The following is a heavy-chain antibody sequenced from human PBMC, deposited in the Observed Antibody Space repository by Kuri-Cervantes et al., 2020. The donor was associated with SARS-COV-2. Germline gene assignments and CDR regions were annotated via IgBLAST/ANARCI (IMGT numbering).Heavy chain of an antibody. CDR3: ARPSDYCSSTSCLDY. CDR2: IYPGDSDT. CDR1: GYSFTSYW. J-gene: IGHJ4*02. V-gene: IGHV5-51*01. D-gene: IGHD2-2*01. Sequence: KVSCKGSGYSFTSYWIGWVRQMPGKGLEWMGIIYPGDSDTRYSPSFQGQVTISADKSISTAYLRWSSLKASDTAMYYCARPSDYCSSTSCLDYWGQGTLVTVSS.